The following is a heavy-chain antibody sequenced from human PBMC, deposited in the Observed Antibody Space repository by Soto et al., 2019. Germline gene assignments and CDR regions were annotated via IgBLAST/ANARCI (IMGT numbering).Heavy chain of an antibody. V-gene: IGHV1-58*01. CDR2: IVVGSGNT. CDR3: AAAYYDFWSGYYTGFDY. J-gene: IGHJ4*02. CDR1: GVTFTSSA. D-gene: IGHD3-3*01. Sequence: MQLVQSGPEVKKPGTSVNVSCKASGVTFTSSAVQWVRQARGQRLEWIGWIVVGSGNTNYAQKFQERVTITRDMSTSTAYMELSSLRSEDTAVYYCAAAYYDFWSGYYTGFDYWGQGTLVTVSS.